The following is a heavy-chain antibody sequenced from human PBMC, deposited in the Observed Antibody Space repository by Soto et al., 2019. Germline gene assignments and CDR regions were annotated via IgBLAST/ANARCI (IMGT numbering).Heavy chain of an antibody. Sequence: GGSLRLSCAASGFTFSSYSMNWVRQAPGKGLEWVSYISSSSSTIYYADSVKGRFTISRDNAKNSLYLQMNSLGAEDTAVYYCARGFQTYFDYWGQGTLVTVSS. CDR3: ARGFQTYFDY. V-gene: IGHV3-48*01. CDR2: ISSSSSTI. J-gene: IGHJ4*02. CDR1: GFTFSSYS.